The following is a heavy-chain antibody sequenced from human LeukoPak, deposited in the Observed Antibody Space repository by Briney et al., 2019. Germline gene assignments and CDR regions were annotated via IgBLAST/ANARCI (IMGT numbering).Heavy chain of an antibody. D-gene: IGHD3-3*01. V-gene: IGHV1-46*01. Sequence: ASVKVSCKASGYTFTSYYMHWVRQAPGQGLEWMGIINPSGGSTSYAQKFQGRVTMTRDTSTSTVYMELSSLRSEDTAVYYCARELSYDFWSGYPEGYYYYYGMDVWGQETTVTVSS. CDR3: ARELSYDFWSGYPEGYYYYYGMDV. CDR2: INPSGGST. CDR1: GYTFTSYY. J-gene: IGHJ6*02.